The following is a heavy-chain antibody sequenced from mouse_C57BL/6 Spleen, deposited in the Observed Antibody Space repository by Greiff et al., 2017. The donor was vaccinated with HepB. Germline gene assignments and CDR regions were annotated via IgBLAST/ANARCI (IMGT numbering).Heavy chain of an antibody. CDR3: TNIYYDYDGWYFDV. J-gene: IGHJ1*03. V-gene: IGHV5-9-1*02. D-gene: IGHD2-4*01. CDR1: GFTFSSYA. CDR2: ISSGGDYI. Sequence: DVKLQESGEGLVKPGGSLKLSCAASGFTFSSYAMSWVRQTPEKRLEWVAYISSGGDYIYYADTVKGRFTISRDNARNTLYLQMSSLKSEDTAMYYCTNIYYDYDGWYFDVWGTGTTVTVSS.